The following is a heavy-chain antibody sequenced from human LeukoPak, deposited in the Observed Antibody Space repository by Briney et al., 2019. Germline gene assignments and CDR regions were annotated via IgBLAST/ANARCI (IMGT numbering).Heavy chain of an antibody. CDR2: ISYDGSNK. CDR1: GFTFSNAW. V-gene: IGHV3-30-3*01. CDR3: ARGRDIVVVPAGDY. J-gene: IGHJ4*02. D-gene: IGHD2-2*01. Sequence: GGSLRLSCAASGFTFSNAWMSWVRQAPGKGLEWVAVISYDGSNKYYADSVKGRFTISRDNSKNTLYLQMNSLRAEDTAVYYCARGRDIVVVPAGDYWGQGTLVTVSS.